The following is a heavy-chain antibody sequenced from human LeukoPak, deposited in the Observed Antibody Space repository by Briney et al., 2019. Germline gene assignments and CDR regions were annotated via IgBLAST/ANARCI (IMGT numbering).Heavy chain of an antibody. Sequence: PGGSLRLSCAASGFTFSSYWMSWVRQAPGKGLEWVANIKQDGSEKYYVDSVKGRFTISRDNAKNSVYLQMNRLRAEDTAVYYCARAGRGSGERPFDYWGQGTLVTVSS. D-gene: IGHD3-10*01. V-gene: IGHV3-7*01. CDR2: IKQDGSEK. CDR1: GFTFSSYW. J-gene: IGHJ4*02. CDR3: ARAGRGSGERPFDY.